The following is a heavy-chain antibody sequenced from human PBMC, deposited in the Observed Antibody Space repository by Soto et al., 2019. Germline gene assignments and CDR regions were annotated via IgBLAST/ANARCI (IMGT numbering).Heavy chain of an antibody. Sequence: SETLSLTCAVSGGSISSSNWWSWVRQPPGKGLEWIGEIYHSGSTNYNPSLKSRVTISVDKSKNQFSLKLSSVTAADTAVYYCAREWEDGGSGWYYNWFDPLGQGTLVT. D-gene: IGHD6-19*01. J-gene: IGHJ5*02. CDR2: IYHSGST. V-gene: IGHV4-4*02. CDR3: AREWEDGGSGWYYNWFDP. CDR1: GGSISSSNW.